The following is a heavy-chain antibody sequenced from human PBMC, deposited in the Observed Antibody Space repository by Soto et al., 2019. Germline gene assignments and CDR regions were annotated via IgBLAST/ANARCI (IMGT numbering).Heavy chain of an antibody. J-gene: IGHJ4*02. D-gene: IGHD3-10*01. CDR1: GGSFSNNY. CDR3: ATSLWFGTQPEI. CDR2: ISPSGTA. Sequence: SETLSLTCAVYGGSFSNNYWTWFRQPPGKGLEWIGEISPSGTAKYIPSLKSRGTISVDTSRKQFFLKVTSVSAADTAVYYCATSLWFGTQPEIWGPGTLVTVSS. V-gene: IGHV4-34*01.